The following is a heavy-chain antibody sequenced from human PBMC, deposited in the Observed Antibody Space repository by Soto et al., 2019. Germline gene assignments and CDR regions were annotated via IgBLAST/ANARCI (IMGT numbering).Heavy chain of an antibody. CDR1: GDSISSSKW. CDR2: IYHSGST. CDR3: ARKYCDSTSCYYDY. D-gene: IGHD2-2*01. V-gene: IGHV4-4*02. J-gene: IGHJ4*02. Sequence: QVQLQESGPGLVKPSGTLSLTCAVSGDSISSSKWWNWVRQPPGKGLEWIGEIYHSGSTNYSPSLKSRVTISVDKSKNQFSLNLTSVTAADTAMYYCARKYCDSTSCYYDYWGQGTLVTVS.